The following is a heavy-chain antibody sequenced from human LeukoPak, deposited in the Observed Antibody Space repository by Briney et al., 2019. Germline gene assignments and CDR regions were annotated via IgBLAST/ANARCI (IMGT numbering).Heavy chain of an antibody. J-gene: IGHJ6*03. CDR3: ARRLGRKFGERFYYYHYMDV. D-gene: IGHD3-10*01. V-gene: IGHV4-61*02. Sequence: SETLSLTCTVSGGSISSSSYYWGWIRQPAGKGLEWIGRVYTSGTTNYNPSLKSRVTISVDTSKNQFSLKLSSVTAADTAVYYCARRLGRKFGERFYYYHYMDVWGKGTTVTISS. CDR1: GGSISSSSYY. CDR2: VYTSGTT.